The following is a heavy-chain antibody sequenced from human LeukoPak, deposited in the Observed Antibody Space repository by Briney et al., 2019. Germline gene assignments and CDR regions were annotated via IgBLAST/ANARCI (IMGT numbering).Heavy chain of an antibody. J-gene: IGHJ6*03. CDR3: ARVSSYSFYYYYYMDV. V-gene: IGHV1-8*01. CDR2: MNPNSGNT. CDR1: GYTFTSYD. D-gene: IGHD6-6*01. Sequence: GASVKVSCKASGYTFTSYDINWVRQATGQGLEWMGWMNPNSGNTGYAQKFQGRATMHRTTSISTAYMSLSSLRSEDPAVYYCARVSSYSFYYYYYMDVWGKGTTVTVPS.